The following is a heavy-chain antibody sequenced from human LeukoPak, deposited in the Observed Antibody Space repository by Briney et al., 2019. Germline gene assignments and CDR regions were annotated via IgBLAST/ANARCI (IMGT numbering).Heavy chain of an antibody. Sequence: PSETLSLTCTVSGGSIGTYYWSWIRQPPGKGLEWIGYIYYSGSTNYNPSLKSRVTISVDTSKNQISLKLNSVTAADTAVYYCARGSGWYYYWGQGTLVAVSS. V-gene: IGHV4-59*01. J-gene: IGHJ4*02. CDR2: IYYSGST. D-gene: IGHD6-19*01. CDR3: ARGSGWYYY. CDR1: GGSIGTYY.